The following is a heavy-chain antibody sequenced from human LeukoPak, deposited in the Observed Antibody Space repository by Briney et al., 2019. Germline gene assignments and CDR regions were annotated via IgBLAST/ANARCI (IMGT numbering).Heavy chain of an antibody. Sequence: GGSLRLSCAASGFTFSDAWMSWVRQAPGKGLEWVGRIKSKTDGGTTDYAAPVKDRFTISRDDSKSIAYLQVNSLKTEDTAVYYCTRILLKWELPGSDAFDIWGEGTMVTVSS. CDR3: TRILLKWELPGSDAFDI. D-gene: IGHD1-26*01. J-gene: IGHJ3*02. V-gene: IGHV3-15*01. CDR1: GFTFSDAW. CDR2: IKSKTDGGTT.